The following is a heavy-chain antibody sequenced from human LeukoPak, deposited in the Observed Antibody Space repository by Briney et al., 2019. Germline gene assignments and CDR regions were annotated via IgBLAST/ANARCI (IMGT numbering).Heavy chain of an antibody. CDR2: INHSGST. Sequence: PSETLSLTCAVYGGSFSGYYWSWIRQPPGKGLEWIGEINHSGSTNYNPSLKSRVTISVDTSKNQFSLKLSSVTAADTAVYYCASGNWGSVDYWGQGTLFTVSS. D-gene: IGHD7-27*01. CDR3: ASGNWGSVDY. J-gene: IGHJ4*02. CDR1: GGSFSGYY. V-gene: IGHV4-34*01.